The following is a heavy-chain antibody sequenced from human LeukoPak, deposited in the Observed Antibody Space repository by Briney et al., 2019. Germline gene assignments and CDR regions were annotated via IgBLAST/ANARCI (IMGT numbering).Heavy chain of an antibody. CDR3: VRGEYYSSSGMDV. CDR2: ISYDGSNE. Sequence: GRSLRLSCAASGLTFSDYGMHWVGQAPGKGLEWVGAISYDGSNEYFGDSLKGRSTISRDNSKNTLYLQMNRLRLEDTAVYYCVRGEYYSSSGMDVWGQGTTVTVSS. D-gene: IGHD3-10*01. CDR1: GLTFSDYG. J-gene: IGHJ6*02. V-gene: IGHV3-30*03.